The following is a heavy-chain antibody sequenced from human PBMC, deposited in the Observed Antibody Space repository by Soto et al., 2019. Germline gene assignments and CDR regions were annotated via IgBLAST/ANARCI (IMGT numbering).Heavy chain of an antibody. D-gene: IGHD6-6*01. CDR2: IIPIFGTA. Sequence: GASVKVSCKASGGTFSSYAISWVRQAPGQGLEWMGGIIPIFGTANYAQKFQGRVTITADESTSTAYMELSSLRSEDTAVYYCARAGEAARQVLSWSADYYGVDVWGQGTTVTVSS. V-gene: IGHV1-69*13. CDR1: GGTFSSYA. CDR3: ARAGEAARQVLSWSADYYGVDV. J-gene: IGHJ6*02.